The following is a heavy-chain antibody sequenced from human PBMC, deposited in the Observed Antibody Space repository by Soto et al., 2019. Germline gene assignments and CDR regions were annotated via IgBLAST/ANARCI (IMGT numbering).Heavy chain of an antibody. D-gene: IGHD2-15*01. V-gene: IGHV3-74*01. CDR3: ARDQDTYGQAVFDS. CDR1: GFTLSSRW. J-gene: IGHJ4*02. CDR2: IKTDGTST. Sequence: EVQLVESGGGLVQPGGSLRLSCEASGFTLSSRWMHWVRQAPGKGLVWVSRIKTDGTSTSYADSVKGRFTISRDNAKNTLYLQMNSLRAEDTAMYYCARDQDTYGQAVFDSWGQGTLVTVSS.